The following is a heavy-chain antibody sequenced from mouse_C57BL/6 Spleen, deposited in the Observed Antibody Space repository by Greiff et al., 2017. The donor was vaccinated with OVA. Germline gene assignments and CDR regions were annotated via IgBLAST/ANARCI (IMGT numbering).Heavy chain of an antibody. CDR1: GFTFSSYA. V-gene: IGHV5-4*01. D-gene: IGHD2-5*01. J-gene: IGHJ2*01. CDR2: ISDGGSYT. Sequence: EVKVVESGGGLVKPGGSLKLSCAASGFTFSSYAMSWVRQTPEKRLEWVATISDGGSYTYYPDNVKGRFTISRDNAKNNLYLQMSHLKSEDTAMYYCARENSNYGDYWGQGTTLTVSS. CDR3: ARENSNYGDY.